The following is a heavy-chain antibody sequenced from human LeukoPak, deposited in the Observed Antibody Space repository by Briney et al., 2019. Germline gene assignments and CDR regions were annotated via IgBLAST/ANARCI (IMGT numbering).Heavy chain of an antibody. CDR2: IETGGTT. V-gene: IGHV3-66*01. J-gene: IGHJ4*02. CDR3: VRDPPHGDSRR. CDR1: GFTVSSTY. D-gene: IGHD4-17*01. Sequence: GGSLRLSCAASGFTVSSTYMSWVRQAPGKGLEWVSIIETGGTTYYRDSVKGRFTISRDDSKNTLYLQMNILRAEDTAVYYCVRDPPHGDSRRGDQGTLVTVSS.